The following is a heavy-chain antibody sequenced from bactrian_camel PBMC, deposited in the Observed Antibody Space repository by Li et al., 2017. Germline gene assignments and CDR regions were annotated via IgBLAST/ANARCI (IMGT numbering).Heavy chain of an antibody. J-gene: IGHJ4*01. V-gene: IGHV3S31*01. D-gene: IGHD1*01. CDR2: ITNGGGSGT. CDR1: GFSFSDYA. Sequence: VQLVESGGGLVQPGGSLRLSCAASGFSFSDYAMTWVRQGPGKGLEWVSSITNGGGSGTDYADSVKGRYTISRDNAKSTLYLQLNGLKTEDTGMYYCTNEVEVHNEFEQNGWGQGTQVTVS. CDR3: TNEVEVHNEFEQNG.